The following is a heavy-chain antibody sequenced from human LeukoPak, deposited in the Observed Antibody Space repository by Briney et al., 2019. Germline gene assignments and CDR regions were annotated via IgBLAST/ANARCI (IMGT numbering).Heavy chain of an antibody. CDR2: INHTGST. D-gene: IGHD5-24*01. V-gene: IGHV4-34*01. J-gene: IGHJ4*02. CDR1: GGSFSDYF. CDR3: ARRRWLQPLDY. Sequence: SETLSLTCAVYGGSFSDYFWSWLRQPPGKGLEWIGEINHTGSTNYNPSLTSRVSISVDTSNNQFSLRLTSVTAADTAVYYCARRRWLQPLDYWGQGTLVIVSS.